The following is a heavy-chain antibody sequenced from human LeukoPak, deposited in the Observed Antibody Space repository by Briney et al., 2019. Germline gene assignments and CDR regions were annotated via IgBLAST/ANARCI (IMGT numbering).Heavy chain of an antibody. J-gene: IGHJ3*02. V-gene: IGHV4-4*07. CDR2: IYSSGST. D-gene: IGHD6-19*01. CDR1: GGSISSYY. CDR3: ARSGSGWYSDDQRDAFDI. Sequence: PSETLSLTCTVSGGSISSYYWSWVRQPAGKGLEWIGRIYSSGSTNYRPSLKSRVTMSVDSSKNQFSLKLNSVTAADTAVYYCARSGSGWYSDDQRDAFDIWGQGTMVTVSS.